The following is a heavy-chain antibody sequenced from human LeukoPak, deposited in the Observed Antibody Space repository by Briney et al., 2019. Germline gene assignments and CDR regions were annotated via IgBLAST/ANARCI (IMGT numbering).Heavy chain of an antibody. CDR3: VKEEYYYDSSGYLYYYYYGMDV. Sequence: PGGSLRLSCSASGFNFSRYTMHWVRQAPGKGLEYVSAMSSNGGSTYYADSVKGRFTISRDNSKNTLYLQMSSLRAEDTAVYYCVKEEYYYDSSGYLYYYYYGMDVWGQGTTVTVSS. V-gene: IGHV3-64D*09. CDR2: MSSNGGST. CDR1: GFNFSRYT. J-gene: IGHJ6*02. D-gene: IGHD3-22*01.